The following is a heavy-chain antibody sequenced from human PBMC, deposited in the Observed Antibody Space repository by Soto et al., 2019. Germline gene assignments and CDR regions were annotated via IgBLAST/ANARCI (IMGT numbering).Heavy chain of an antibody. CDR2: ISSSGRTI. Sequence: QVPLVESGGGLVKPGGSLRLSCAASGFAFSDYYMSWIRQAPGKGLEWVSDISSSGRTIYYADSVKGRFTISRDNARNSLSLQMNNLRAEDTAVYYCARRPVISAAAWFDPWGQGILVTVSS. V-gene: IGHV3-11*01. J-gene: IGHJ5*02. CDR3: ARRPVISAAAWFDP. CDR1: GFAFSDYY. D-gene: IGHD6-13*01.